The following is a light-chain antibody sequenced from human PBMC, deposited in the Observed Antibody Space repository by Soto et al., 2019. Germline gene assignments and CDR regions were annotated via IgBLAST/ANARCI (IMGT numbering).Light chain of an antibody. CDR2: RAS. CDR1: QAINNN. J-gene: IGKJ2*01. CDR3: QQSDSTPYT. V-gene: IGKV1-39*01. Sequence: DIQLTQSPSSLSASVTDRVTITCRASQAINNNLNWYQQKLGKAPELLIYRASTLQSGVPSRFSGSVSGTDFTLTISSLEHEDFGTYYCQQSDSTPYTFGQGTKVEIK.